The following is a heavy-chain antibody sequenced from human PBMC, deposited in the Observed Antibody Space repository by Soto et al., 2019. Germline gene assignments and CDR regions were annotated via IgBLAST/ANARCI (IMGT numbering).Heavy chain of an antibody. Sequence: EVQVLESGGGVVHPGGSLRLSCAASGFTFSRFAMSWVRQAPGKGLEYVASISGGADGSFYADSVKGRFTISRDNSKNKLYLQMNSLRAEDTAVYFCAKMQGWTYGQYHFDYWGLGTLATVSP. D-gene: IGHD2-2*01. V-gene: IGHV3-23*01. J-gene: IGHJ4*02. CDR2: ISGGADGS. CDR1: GFTFSRFA. CDR3: AKMQGWTYGQYHFDY.